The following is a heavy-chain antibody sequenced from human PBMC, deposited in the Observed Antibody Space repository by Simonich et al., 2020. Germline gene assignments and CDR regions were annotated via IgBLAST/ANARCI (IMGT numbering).Heavy chain of an antibody. CDR1: GYTFTGSY. J-gene: IGHJ6*03. Sequence: QVQLVQSGAEVTKPGASVKVSCKASGYTFTGSYMHWVRPAPGQGLEWMGWSNPNSGCTNYAQKFQGRVTMTRDTSISTAYMELSRLRSDDTAVYYCARDRAARYYYYYYMDVWGKGTTVTVSS. CDR2: SNPNSGCT. CDR3: ARDRAARYYYYYYMDV. V-gene: IGHV1-2*02. D-gene: IGHD6-6*01.